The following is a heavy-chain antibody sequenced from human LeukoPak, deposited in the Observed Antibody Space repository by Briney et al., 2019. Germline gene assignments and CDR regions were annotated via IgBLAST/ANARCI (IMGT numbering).Heavy chain of an antibody. CDR3: ARGGESGYDFLDY. D-gene: IGHD5-12*01. V-gene: IGHV4-30-2*01. CDR1: GGSISSGGYY. Sequence: SETLSLTCTVSGGSISSGGYYWSWIRQPPGKGLEWIGYIYHSGSTYYNPSLKSRVTISVDRSKNQFSLKLSSVTAADTAVYYCARGGESGYDFLDYWGQGTLVTVSS. CDR2: IYHSGST. J-gene: IGHJ4*02.